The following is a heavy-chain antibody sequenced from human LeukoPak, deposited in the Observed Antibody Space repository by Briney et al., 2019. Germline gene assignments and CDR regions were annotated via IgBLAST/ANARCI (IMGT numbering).Heavy chain of an antibody. V-gene: IGHV3-33*01. Sequence: GGSLRLSCAASGFTFSSYGMHWVRQAPGKGLEWVAVIWYDGSNKYYADSVEGRFTISRDNSKNTLYLQMNSLRAEDTAVYYCARDRYSGEGFDYWGQGTLVTVSS. J-gene: IGHJ4*02. D-gene: IGHD3-10*01. CDR2: IWYDGSNK. CDR3: ARDRYSGEGFDY. CDR1: GFTFSSYG.